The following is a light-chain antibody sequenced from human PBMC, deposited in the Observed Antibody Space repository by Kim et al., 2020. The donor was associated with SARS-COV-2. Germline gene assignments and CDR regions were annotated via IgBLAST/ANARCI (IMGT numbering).Light chain of an antibody. J-gene: IGLJ3*02. CDR1: SGHSTYT. CDR3: QTWGTGFRM. V-gene: IGLV4-69*01. CDR2: VNRDGSH. Sequence: ASVKLNCPLSSGHSTYTIAWHQQQPEKGPRYLMKVNRDGSHSKGDGIPDRFSGSSSGAERYLTISSLQSDDEADYYCQTWGTGFRMFGGGTQLTVL.